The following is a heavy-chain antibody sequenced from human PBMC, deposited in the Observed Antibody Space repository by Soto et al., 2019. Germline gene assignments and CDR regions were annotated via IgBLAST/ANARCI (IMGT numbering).Heavy chain of an antibody. J-gene: IGHJ4*02. CDR2: IYTSRTT. V-gene: IGHV4-30-4*08. Sequence: SETLSLTCTVSGDSFGSGSYYWCWLRQHPGKGLEWIGYIYTSRTTYYNPSLRSRITINADTSKNQFSLQLNSVTPEDTAVYYCARRYSSGMNGIDYWGQGSLVTVSS. CDR1: GDSFGSGSYY. D-gene: IGHD3-10*01. CDR3: ARRYSSGMNGIDY.